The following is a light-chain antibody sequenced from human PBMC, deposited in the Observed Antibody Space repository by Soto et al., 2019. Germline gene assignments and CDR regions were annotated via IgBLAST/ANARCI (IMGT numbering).Light chain of an antibody. CDR3: SSYAGSNNRV. J-gene: IGLJ3*02. Sequence: QSVLTQPPSASGSPGQSVTISCTGTSSDVGGYNYVSWYQQHPGKAPKLMIYEVSKRPSGVPDRFSGSKSGNTASLTVSGLQAEDEADYYCSSYAGSNNRVFGGGTKRTVL. CDR2: EVS. V-gene: IGLV2-8*01. CDR1: SSDVGGYNY.